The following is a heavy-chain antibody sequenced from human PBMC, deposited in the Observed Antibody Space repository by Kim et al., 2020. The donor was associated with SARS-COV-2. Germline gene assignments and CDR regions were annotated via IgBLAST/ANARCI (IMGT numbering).Heavy chain of an antibody. D-gene: IGHD6-19*01. J-gene: IGHJ5*02. Sequence: GGSLRLSCAASGFTFSRYALHWVRQAPGKGLEWVAVTSYDGNKKDYADSVKGRFTISRDNSKNTLYLQLSSLRAEDTAMYYCARDPKAIVVAATGNNWLDPWGQGTLVTVSS. CDR1: GFTFSRYA. CDR2: TSYDGNKK. CDR3: ARDPKAIVVAATGNNWLDP. V-gene: IGHV3-30*04.